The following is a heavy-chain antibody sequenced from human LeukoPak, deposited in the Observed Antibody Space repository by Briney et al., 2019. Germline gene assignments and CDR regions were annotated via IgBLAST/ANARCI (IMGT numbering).Heavy chain of an antibody. CDR1: GFTFSSYG. CDR3: AKASRTLYYDSSGFGISFDY. CDR2: ISGSGDST. V-gene: IGHV3-23*01. Sequence: PGGSLRLSCAASGFTFSSYGMNWVRRAPGKGLEWVSGISGSGDSTYYADSVKGRFTISRDNPKNTLYLQMNSLRAEDTAVYYCAKASRTLYYDSSGFGISFDYWGQGTLVTVSS. D-gene: IGHD3-22*01. J-gene: IGHJ4*02.